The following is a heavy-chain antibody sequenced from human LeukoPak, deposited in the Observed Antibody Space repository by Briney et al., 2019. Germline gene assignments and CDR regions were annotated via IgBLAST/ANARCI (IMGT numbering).Heavy chain of an antibody. CDR2: ISGSGGST. CDR1: GFTFSSYA. D-gene: IGHD3-22*01. V-gene: IGHV3-23*01. Sequence: PGGSLRLSCEASGFTFSSYAMSWVRQAPGKGLEWVSAISGSGGSTYYADSVKGRFTISRDNSKNTLYVQVNSLGTEDTAAYYCAKGSYYDSSGSFYFDYWGQGTLVTVSS. J-gene: IGHJ4*02. CDR3: AKGSYYDSSGSFYFDY.